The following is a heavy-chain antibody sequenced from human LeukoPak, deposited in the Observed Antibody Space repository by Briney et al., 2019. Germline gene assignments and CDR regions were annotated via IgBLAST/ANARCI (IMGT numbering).Heavy chain of an antibody. J-gene: IGHJ6*02. CDR3: VSLHSSGWSYYYGMDV. D-gene: IGHD6-19*01. V-gene: IGHV4-30-4*01. Sequence: PSETLSLTCTVSGGSISSGDYYWSWIRQPPGKGLEWIGYIYYSGSTNYNPSLKSRVTISVDTSKNQFSLKLSSVTAADTAVYYCVSLHSSGWSYYYGMDVWGQGTTVTVSS. CDR2: IYYSGST. CDR1: GGSISSGDYY.